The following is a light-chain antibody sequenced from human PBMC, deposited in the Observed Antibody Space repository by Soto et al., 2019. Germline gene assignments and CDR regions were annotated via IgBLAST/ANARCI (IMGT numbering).Light chain of an antibody. CDR3: YSYAGSYIYV. V-gene: IGLV2-11*01. Sequence: QSALTQPRSVSGSPGQSLTISCTGTSSDVGAYNLVCWYQQLPGKAPKLMIYDVSQRPSGVPDRFSGSKSGNTASLTISGLQAEDEADYYCYSYAGSYIYVFGTGTKVT. J-gene: IGLJ1*01. CDR2: DVS. CDR1: SSDVGAYNL.